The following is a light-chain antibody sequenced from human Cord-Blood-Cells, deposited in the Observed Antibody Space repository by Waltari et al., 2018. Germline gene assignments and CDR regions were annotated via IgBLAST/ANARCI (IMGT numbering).Light chain of an antibody. CDR1: QDISNY. J-gene: IGKJ4*01. Sequence: DIKMTQSPSSLSASVGDRVTITCQASQDISNYLNWYQQKPGKAPKLLFYAASNLETGVPSMFSGSGSGTDFPFTISSLQPEDIATYYCQQYDNHPLTFGGGTKVEIK. CDR2: AAS. CDR3: QQYDNHPLT. V-gene: IGKV1-33*01.